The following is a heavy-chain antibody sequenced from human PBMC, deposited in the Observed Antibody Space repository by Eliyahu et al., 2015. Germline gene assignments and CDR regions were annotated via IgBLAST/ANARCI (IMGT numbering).Heavy chain of an antibody. CDR1: GFTFSXYW. CDR3: ARGSSGSYAFDI. D-gene: IGHD6-19*01. Sequence: EVQLVESGGGLVQPGGSLRLSCAASGFTFSXYWMSWVRQAPGKGLXWVSSISSSSSYIYYADSVKGRFTISRDNAKNSLYLQMNSLRAEDTAVYYCARGSSGSYAFDIWGQGTMVTVSS. J-gene: IGHJ3*02. CDR2: ISSSSSYI. V-gene: IGHV3-21*01.